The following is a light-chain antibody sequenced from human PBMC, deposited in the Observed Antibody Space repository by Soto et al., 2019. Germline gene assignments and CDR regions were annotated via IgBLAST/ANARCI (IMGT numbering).Light chain of an antibody. J-gene: IGKJ1*01. CDR2: HPS. Sequence: EIVLTQSPATLSSFPGDRVTLSCRASQYINTGLALYQHRPGQSPRLLIYHPSLWAAGIPASFSASGSGTDFTRTISDVQPEEFALYYCHQRLSWPRTFGQGTKVDIK. V-gene: IGKV3-11*01. CDR3: HQRLSWPRT. CDR1: QYINTG.